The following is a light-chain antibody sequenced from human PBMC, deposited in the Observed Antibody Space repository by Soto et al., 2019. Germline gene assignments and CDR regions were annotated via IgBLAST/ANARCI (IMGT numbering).Light chain of an antibody. J-gene: IGKJ2*01. CDR1: QSVSSY. Sequence: EIVLTQSPATLSLSPGERATLSCRASQSVSSYLACYQQKPGQVPRLLIYDASNRATDIPARFSGSGAGTDVTLSISSLEPEEFAVYYCQQRTNWAPGYTFGQGTKLEIK. V-gene: IGKV3-11*01. CDR3: QQRTNWAPGYT. CDR2: DAS.